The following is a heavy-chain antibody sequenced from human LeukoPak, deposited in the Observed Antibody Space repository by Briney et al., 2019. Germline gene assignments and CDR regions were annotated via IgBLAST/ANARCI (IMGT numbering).Heavy chain of an antibody. CDR2: TNHSGST. D-gene: IGHD6-6*01. Sequence: NASETLSLTCAVYGGSFSGYYWSWIRQPPGKGLEWIGETNHSGSTNYNPSLKSRVTISADTSKNQFSLKLSSVTAADTAMYYCARAPSDPFHIAARLGLLRVDPWGQGTLVTVSS. V-gene: IGHV4-34*01. CDR3: ARAPSDPFHIAARLGLLRVDP. CDR1: GGSFSGYY. J-gene: IGHJ5*02.